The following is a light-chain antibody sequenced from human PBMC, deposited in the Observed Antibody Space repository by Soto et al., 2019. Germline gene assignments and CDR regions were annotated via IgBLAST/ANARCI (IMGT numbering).Light chain of an antibody. CDR1: SSNIGGNT. CDR3: AAWDDSLNGPV. CDR2: SHN. V-gene: IGLV1-44*01. Sequence: QSVLTQPPSASGTPGQRVTISCSGSSSNIGGNTVNWYQQLPGTAPKLLIYSHNERPSGVPDRFSGSKSGTSASLAISGLQSEDEADYYCAAWDDSLNGPVFGTGTKLTVL. J-gene: IGLJ1*01.